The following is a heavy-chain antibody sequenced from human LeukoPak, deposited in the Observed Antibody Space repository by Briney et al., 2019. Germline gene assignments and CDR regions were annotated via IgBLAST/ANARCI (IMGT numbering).Heavy chain of an antibody. D-gene: IGHD3-10*02. Sequence: VASVKVSCKASGYTFTGYYMHWVRQAPGQGLEWMGWINPNSGGTNYAQKFQGRVTMTRDTSISTAYMELSRLRSDDTAVYYCARGGDYYVNLNVMDVWGKGTTVTVSS. V-gene: IGHV1-2*02. J-gene: IGHJ6*03. CDR1: GYTFTGYY. CDR3: ARGGDYYVNLNVMDV. CDR2: INPNSGGT.